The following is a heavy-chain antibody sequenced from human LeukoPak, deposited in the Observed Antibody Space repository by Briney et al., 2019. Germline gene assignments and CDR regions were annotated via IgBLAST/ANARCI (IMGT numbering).Heavy chain of an antibody. D-gene: IGHD3-10*01. V-gene: IGHV1-2*02. CDR1: GGTFSSYA. J-gene: IGHJ4*02. CDR3: ARENWFGELLYEFDY. CDR2: INPNSGGT. Sequence: GASVKVSCKASGGTFSSYAITWVRQAPGQGLEWMGWINPNSGGTNYAQKFQGRVTMTRDTSISTAYMELSRLRSDDTAVYYCARENWFGELLYEFDYWGQGTLVTVSS.